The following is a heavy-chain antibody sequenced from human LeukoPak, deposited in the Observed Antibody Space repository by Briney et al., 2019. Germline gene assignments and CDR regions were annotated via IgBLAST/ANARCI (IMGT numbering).Heavy chain of an antibody. D-gene: IGHD2-2*01. J-gene: IGHJ5*02. CDR2: INPNSGGT. Sequence: GASVKVSCKASGYTFTGYYMHWVRQAPGQGLEWMGWINPNSGGTNYAQKFQGRVTMTRNTSISTAYMELSSLRSEDTAVYYCARGGFIDCSSTSCYPVTWFDPWGQGTLVTVSS. V-gene: IGHV1-2*02. CDR1: GYTFTGYY. CDR3: ARGGFIDCSSTSCYPVTWFDP.